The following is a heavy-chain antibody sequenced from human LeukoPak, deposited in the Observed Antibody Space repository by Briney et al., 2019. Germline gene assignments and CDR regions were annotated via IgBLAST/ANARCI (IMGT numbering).Heavy chain of an antibody. V-gene: IGHV4-34*01. D-gene: IGHD3-22*01. CDR3: ARVTMIVVVNWFDP. CDR1: GGSFSGYY. Sequence: SETLSLTCAVYGGSFSGYYWSWIRQPPGKGLEWIGEINHSGSTNYNPSLKSRVTISVDTSKNQFSLKLSSVTAADTAVYYCARVTMIVVVNWFDPWGQGTLVTVSS. J-gene: IGHJ5*02. CDR2: INHSGST.